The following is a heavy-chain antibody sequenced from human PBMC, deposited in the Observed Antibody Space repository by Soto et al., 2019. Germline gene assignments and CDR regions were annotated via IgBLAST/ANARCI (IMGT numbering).Heavy chain of an antibody. J-gene: IGHJ5*02. D-gene: IGHD1-20*01. CDR1: GYTFTSYG. CDR2: ISAYNGNT. V-gene: IGHV1-18*01. Sequence: ASVKVSCKASGYTFTSYGISWVRQAPGQGLEWMGWISAYNGNTNYAQKLQGRVTMTTDTSTSTAYMELRSRRSDDTAVYYCARIVGITGTTGWFDPWGQGTLVTVSS. CDR3: ARIVGITGTTGWFDP.